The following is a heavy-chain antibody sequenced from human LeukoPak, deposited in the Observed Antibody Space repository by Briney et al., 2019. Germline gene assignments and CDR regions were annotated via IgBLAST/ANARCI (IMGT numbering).Heavy chain of an antibody. J-gene: IGHJ6*03. V-gene: IGHV1-46*01. CDR2: INPSGGST. D-gene: IGHD3-22*01. Sequence: GASVKVSCKASGYTFTSYYMHWVRQAPGQGLEWMGIINPSGGSTSYAQKFRGRVTMTRDTSTSTVYMELSSLRSEDTAVYYCARTRGYYYDSSGYYYPNDTRYYYYYYMDVWGKGTTVTVSS. CDR1: GYTFTSYY. CDR3: ARTRGYYYDSSGYYYPNDTRYYYYYYMDV.